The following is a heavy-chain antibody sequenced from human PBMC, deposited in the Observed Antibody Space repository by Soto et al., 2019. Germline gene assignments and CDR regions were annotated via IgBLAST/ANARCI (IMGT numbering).Heavy chain of an antibody. V-gene: IGHV1-69*13. J-gene: IGHJ4*02. D-gene: IGHD1-1*01. Sequence: SVKVSCTASRDTFDSYAMTWVRLAPGQGPEWMGGIIPILGTTKYAQKFQGRVTMTADESTSTVYMELSSLRSEDGAVYYCAAGGKNGYIKWGQGTQVSPSS. CDR2: IIPILGTT. CDR1: RDTFDSYA. CDR3: AAGGKNGYIK.